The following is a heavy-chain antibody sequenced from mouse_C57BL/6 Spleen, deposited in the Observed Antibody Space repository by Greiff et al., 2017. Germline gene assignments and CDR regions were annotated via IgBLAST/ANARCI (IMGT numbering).Heavy chain of an antibody. J-gene: IGHJ3*01. D-gene: IGHD1-1*01. CDR3: ARWFYGSSYDWFAY. CDR1: GYTFTSYW. CDR2: IYPGSGST. V-gene: IGHV1-55*01. Sequence: QVQLQQPGAELVKPGASVKMSCKASGYTFTSYWITWVKQRPGQGLEWIGDIYPGSGSTNYNEKFKSKATLTVDTSSSTAYMQLSSLPSEDSAVDYGARWFYGSSYDWFAYWGQGTLVTVSA.